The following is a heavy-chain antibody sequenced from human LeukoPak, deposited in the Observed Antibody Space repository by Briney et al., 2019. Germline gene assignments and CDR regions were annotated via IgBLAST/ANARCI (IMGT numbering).Heavy chain of an antibody. CDR2: INSDGTGT. CDR3: ARDSSGWYYNWFDP. J-gene: IGHJ5*02. Sequence: GGSLRLSCAASGFTFSSYWMHWVRQGPGKGLVWVSRINSDGTGTGYADSVKGRFTTSRDNAKSTLYLQMNSLTAEDTAVYYCARDSSGWYYNWFDPWGQGTLVTVSA. V-gene: IGHV3-74*01. CDR1: GFTFSSYW. D-gene: IGHD6-19*01.